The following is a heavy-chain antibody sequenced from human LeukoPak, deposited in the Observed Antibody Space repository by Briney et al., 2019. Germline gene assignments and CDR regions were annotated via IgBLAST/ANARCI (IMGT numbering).Heavy chain of an antibody. CDR1: GGSISSSSYY. CDR3: ASNDGARFDY. V-gene: IGHV4-61*05. D-gene: IGHD4-17*01. Sequence: PSETLSLTCTVSGGSISSSSYYWGWIRQPPGKGLEWIGYIYYSGSTNYNPSLKSRVTISVDTSKNQFSLKLTSVTAADTAVYYCASNDGARFDYWGQGTLVTVSS. CDR2: IYYSGST. J-gene: IGHJ4*02.